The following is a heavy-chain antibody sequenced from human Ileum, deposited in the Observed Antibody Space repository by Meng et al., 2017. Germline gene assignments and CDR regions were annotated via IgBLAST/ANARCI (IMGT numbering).Heavy chain of an antibody. CDR1: GFTFSSYG. J-gene: IGHJ4*02. V-gene: IGHV3-30*03. Sequence: QVQLVESGGGVVQPGGSLRLSCAASGFTFSSYGMHWVRQAPGKGLEWVALMSFDGSKIFYGDSVKGRFTIPRDNSKNTLYLQMNSLRAEDTAVYYCAFGVCGSNCYYLESWGQGTLVTVSS. CDR3: AFGVCGSNCYYLES. D-gene: IGHD3-22*01. CDR2: MSFDGSKI.